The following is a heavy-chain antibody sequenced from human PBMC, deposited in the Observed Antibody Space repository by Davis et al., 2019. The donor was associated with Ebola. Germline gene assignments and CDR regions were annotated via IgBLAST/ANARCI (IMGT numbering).Heavy chain of an antibody. CDR1: GYSFSNYW. Sequence: GESLKISCKASGYSFSNYWIGWVRQMPGKGLEWLGVIYPGDSDTRYSPSFQGQVTISVDKSISTAYLQWNSLKASDTAMYYCARAGAFDIWGQGTMVTVS. CDR3: ARAGAFDI. CDR2: IYPGDSDT. V-gene: IGHV5-51*01. J-gene: IGHJ3*02.